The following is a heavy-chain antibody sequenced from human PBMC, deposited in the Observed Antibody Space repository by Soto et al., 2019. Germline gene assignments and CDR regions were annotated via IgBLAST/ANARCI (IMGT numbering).Heavy chain of an antibody. CDR1: GGTFSSYA. Sequence: GASVKVSCKASGGTFSSYAISWVRQAPGQGLEWMGGIIPIFGNTGYAQKFQGRVTMTRNTSISTAYMELSSLRSEDTAVYYCARGRSLGYCSGGSCYEYYFDYWGQGTLVTVSS. V-gene: IGHV1-8*02. D-gene: IGHD2-15*01. CDR2: IIPIFGNT. J-gene: IGHJ4*02. CDR3: ARGRSLGYCSGGSCYEYYFDY.